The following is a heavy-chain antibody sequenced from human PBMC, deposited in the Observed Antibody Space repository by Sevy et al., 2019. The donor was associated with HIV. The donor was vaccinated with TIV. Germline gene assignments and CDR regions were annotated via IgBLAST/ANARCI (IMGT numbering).Heavy chain of an antibody. CDR3: VGGPYCSTSNCPFDY. D-gene: IGHD2-2*01. J-gene: IGHJ4*02. Sequence: GGSLRLSCTASGFTFRGYGMHWVRQAPGKGLEWVAEIWYGGSKNYGVSVKGRFTISRDDSKNTLFLLMSSLRAEDTAVYYCVGGPYCSTSNCPFDYWGQGALVTVSS. CDR2: IWYGGSK. CDR1: GFTFRGYG. V-gene: IGHV3-33*08.